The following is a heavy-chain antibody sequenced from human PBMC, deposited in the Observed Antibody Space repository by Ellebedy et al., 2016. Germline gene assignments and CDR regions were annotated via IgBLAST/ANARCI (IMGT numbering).Heavy chain of an antibody. D-gene: IGHD6-13*01. CDR2: ISYDGSNK. V-gene: IGHV3-30*03. CDR1: GFTFSSYG. CDR3: ARGAAAAGTDDAFDI. J-gene: IGHJ3*02. Sequence: GGSLRLXCAASGFTFSSYGMHWVRKAPGKGLEWVAVISYDGSNKYYADSVKGRFTISRDNSKNTLYLQMNSLRAEDTAVYYCARGAAAAGTDDAFDIWGQGTMVTVSS.